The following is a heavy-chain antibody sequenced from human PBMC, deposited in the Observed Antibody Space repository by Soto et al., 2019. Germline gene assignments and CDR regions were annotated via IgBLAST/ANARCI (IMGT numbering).Heavy chain of an antibody. Sequence: GESLKISCQGLGYYFPTQWIGWVRQMPGKGLEWMGVVYPADSDTTYSPSFQGQVTISVDKSISTAYLQWSSLKPSDTAMYYCARRRVGGSDAFDVWGQGTPVTVSS. CDR1: GYYFPTQW. CDR3: ARRRVGGSDAFDV. CDR2: VYPADSDT. V-gene: IGHV5-51*01. D-gene: IGHD3-10*01. J-gene: IGHJ4*02.